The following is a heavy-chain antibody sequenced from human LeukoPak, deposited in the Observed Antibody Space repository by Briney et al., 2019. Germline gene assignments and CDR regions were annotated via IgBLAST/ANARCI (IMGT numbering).Heavy chain of an antibody. D-gene: IGHD3-22*01. CDR1: GYTFTSYY. J-gene: IGHJ3*02. CDR3: ARDRRRITMIVVRDAFDI. CDR2: INPSGGST. Sequence: ASVKVYCKASGYTFTSYYMHWVRQAPGQGLEWMGIINPSGGSTSCAQKFQGRVTMTRDTSTSTVYMELSSLRSEDTAVYYCARDRRRITMIVVRDAFDIWGQGTMVTVSS. V-gene: IGHV1-46*01.